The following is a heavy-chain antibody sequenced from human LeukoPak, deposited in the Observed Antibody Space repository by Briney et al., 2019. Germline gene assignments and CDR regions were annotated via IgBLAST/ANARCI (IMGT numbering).Heavy chain of an antibody. CDR1: SGSISSSSYF. CDR2: IYYTGST. CDR3: ARHQQWLVRVDY. V-gene: IGHV4-39*01. Sequence: SETLSLTCTVSSGSISSSSYFWGWIRQPPGKGLEWIGVIYYTGSTYYNPSLMSRVAISVDTSKNQFSLKLSSVTAADTAVYYCARHQQWLVRVDYWGQGTLVTVSS. J-gene: IGHJ4*02. D-gene: IGHD6-19*01.